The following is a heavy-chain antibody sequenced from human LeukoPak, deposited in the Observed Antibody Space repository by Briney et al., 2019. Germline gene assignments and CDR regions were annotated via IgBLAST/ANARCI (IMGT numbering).Heavy chain of an antibody. D-gene: IGHD6-19*01. J-gene: IGHJ3*02. CDR1: GFTFSSYS. V-gene: IGHV3-21*01. Sequence: GGSLRLSCAASGFTFSSYSMNWVRQAPEKGLEWVSSISSSSSYIYYADSVKGRFTISRDNAKNSLYLQMNSLRAEDTAVYYCASLAVAAPDAFDIWGQGTMVTVSS. CDR2: ISSSSSYI. CDR3: ASLAVAAPDAFDI.